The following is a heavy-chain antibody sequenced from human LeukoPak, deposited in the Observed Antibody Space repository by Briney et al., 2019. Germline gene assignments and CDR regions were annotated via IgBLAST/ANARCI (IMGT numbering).Heavy chain of an antibody. V-gene: IGHV3-30*03. CDR1: GFTFSSYG. CDR3: ARWFGELPDDY. Sequence: GGSLRLSCAASGFTFSSYGMHWVRQAPGKGLEWVAVISYDGSNKYYADSVKGRFTISRDNSKNTLYLQMNSLRAEDTAVYYCARWFGELPDDYWGQGTLVTVSS. J-gene: IGHJ4*02. CDR2: ISYDGSNK. D-gene: IGHD3-10*01.